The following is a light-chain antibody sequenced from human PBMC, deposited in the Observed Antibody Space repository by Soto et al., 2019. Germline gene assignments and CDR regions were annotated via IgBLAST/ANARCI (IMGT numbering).Light chain of an antibody. CDR1: QSISSW. Sequence: DNRMSQSPSTMSASVGDRDTITCRASQSISSWLAWYQQKPGKAPKLLIYEASSSEIGVPPRFSGSGFGTEFTLTISSLQPDDFATYYCQYYKEYSTFGQGTRLEIK. CDR2: EAS. CDR3: QYYKEYST. V-gene: IGKV1-5*03. J-gene: IGKJ1*01.